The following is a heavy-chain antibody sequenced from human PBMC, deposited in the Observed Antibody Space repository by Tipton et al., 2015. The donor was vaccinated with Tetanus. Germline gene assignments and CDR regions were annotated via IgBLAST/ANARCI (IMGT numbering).Heavy chain of an antibody. CDR3: TRDAGDSGH. CDR1: GGSINSSYY. CDR2: IYHSGYT. D-gene: IGHD2-21*02. J-gene: IGHJ4*02. Sequence: TLSLTCTVSGGSINSSYYWGWIRQPPGKGLEWIGSIYHSGYTYYKASLKSRLSLSVDTSKSQFSLSLRSVTAADTAVYYCTRDAGDSGHWGQGTLVTVS. V-gene: IGHV4-39*07.